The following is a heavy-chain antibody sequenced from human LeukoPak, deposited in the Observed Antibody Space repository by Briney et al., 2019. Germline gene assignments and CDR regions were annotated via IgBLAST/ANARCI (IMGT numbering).Heavy chain of an antibody. Sequence: GEALEISLKGSGYRFTSYWISWGRQMPGKGRGWRGRIDPSDSYTNYSPSFQGHVTISADKSISTAYLQWSSLKASDAAMYYCARLRPPYYYGSGSYYPLDYWGQGTLVTVSS. CDR2: IDPSDSYT. CDR3: ARLRPPYYYGSGSYYPLDY. J-gene: IGHJ4*02. V-gene: IGHV5-10-1*01. CDR1: GYRFTSYW. D-gene: IGHD3-10*01.